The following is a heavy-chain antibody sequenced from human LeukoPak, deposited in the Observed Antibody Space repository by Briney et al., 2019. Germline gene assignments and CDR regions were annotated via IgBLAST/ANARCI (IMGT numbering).Heavy chain of an antibody. CDR2: ISTSSIYI. Sequence: GGSLRLSCAASGFTFSSYTMNWVRQAPGKGLEWVSSISTSSIYIYYTDSLKGRFTISRDNARNSLYLQMNSLKAEDTAVYYCARDQDWNDRGGLDYWGQGTLVTVSS. J-gene: IGHJ4*02. D-gene: IGHD1-1*01. CDR3: ARDQDWNDRGGLDY. CDR1: GFTFSSYT. V-gene: IGHV3-21*01.